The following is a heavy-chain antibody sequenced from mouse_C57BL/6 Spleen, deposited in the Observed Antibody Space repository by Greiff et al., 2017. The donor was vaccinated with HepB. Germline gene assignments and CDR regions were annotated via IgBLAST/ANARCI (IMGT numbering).Heavy chain of an antibody. D-gene: IGHD1-1*01. V-gene: IGHV5-4*01. CDR3: ARDGTTVIDYFDY. J-gene: IGHJ2*01. Sequence: EVKLMESGGGLVKPGGSLKLSCAASGFTFSSYAMSWVRQTPEKRLEWVATISDGGSYTYYPDNVKGRFTISRDNAKNNLYLQMSHLKSEDTAMYYCARDGTTVIDYFDYWGQGTTLTVSS. CDR2: ISDGGSYT. CDR1: GFTFSSYA.